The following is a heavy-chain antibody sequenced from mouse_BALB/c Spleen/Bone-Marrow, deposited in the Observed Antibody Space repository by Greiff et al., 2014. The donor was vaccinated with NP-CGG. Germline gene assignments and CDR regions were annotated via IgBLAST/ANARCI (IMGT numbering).Heavy chain of an antibody. CDR2: ISSGSSTI. CDR3: ARSWEYFDV. D-gene: IGHD4-1*01. Sequence: EVQLQQSGGGLVQPGGSRKLSCAASGFTFSSFGMHWVRQAPEKGLEWVAYISSGSSTIYYADTAKGRFTISRDNPKNTLFLQMTSLRSEDTAMYYCARSWEYFDVWGAGTTVTVS. V-gene: IGHV5-17*02. J-gene: IGHJ1*01. CDR1: GFTFSSFG.